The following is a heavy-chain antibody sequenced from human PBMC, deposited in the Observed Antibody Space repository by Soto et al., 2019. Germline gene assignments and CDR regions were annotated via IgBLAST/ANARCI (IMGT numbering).Heavy chain of an antibody. CDR3: AIDTYDFFTGYSYYYYGMDV. Sequence: GGSLRLSCAASGFTFSDYYMSWIRQAPGKGLEWVSYISSSSSYTNYADSVKGRFTISRDNAKNSLYLQMNSLRAEDTAVYYCAIDTYDFFTGYSYYYYGMDVWGQGTTVSVSS. D-gene: IGHD3-9*01. V-gene: IGHV3-11*05. CDR2: ISSSSSYT. J-gene: IGHJ6*02. CDR1: GFTFSDYY.